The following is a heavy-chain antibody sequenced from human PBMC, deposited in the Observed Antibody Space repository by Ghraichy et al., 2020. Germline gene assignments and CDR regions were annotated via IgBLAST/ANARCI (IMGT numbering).Heavy chain of an antibody. J-gene: IGHJ4*02. CDR3: AKDPHQINSYFDY. V-gene: IGHV3-23*01. CDR1: GFTFSSYA. D-gene: IGHD4-23*01. Sequence: AGSLRLSCAASGFTFSSYAMSWVRQAPGKGLEWVSAISGSGGSTYYADSVKGRFTISRDNSKNTLYLQMNSLRAEDTAVYYCAKDPHQINSYFDYWGQGTLVTVSS. CDR2: ISGSGGST.